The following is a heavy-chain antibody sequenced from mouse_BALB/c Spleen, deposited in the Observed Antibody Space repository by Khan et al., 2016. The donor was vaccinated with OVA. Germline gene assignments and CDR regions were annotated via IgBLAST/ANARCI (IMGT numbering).Heavy chain of an antibody. D-gene: IGHD2-14*01. CDR3: IREESSYRSDGWFAY. CDR2: IIPSNDYT. Sequence: QVQLQQSGAELARPGASVKMSCKASGYTFTTYTIHWVKQRPGQGLEWIGYIIPSNDYTNYNQKFKDRATLTADKSSSTAYMQLSSLNSEDSAVYYCIREESSYRSDGWFAYWGQGTLVTVSA. CDR1: GYTFTTYT. J-gene: IGHJ3*01. V-gene: IGHV1-4*01.